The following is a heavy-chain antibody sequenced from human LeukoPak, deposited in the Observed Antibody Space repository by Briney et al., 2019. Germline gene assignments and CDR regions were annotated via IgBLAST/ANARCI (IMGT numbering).Heavy chain of an antibody. CDR2: ISWNSGSI. CDR1: GFTFDDYA. Sequence: GGSLRLSCAASGFTFDDYAMHWVRQAPGKGLEWVSGISWNSGSIGYADSVKGRFTISRDNAKNSLYLQMNSLRAEDTALYYCAKGGVAVAGSPSFDYWGQGTLVTVSP. D-gene: IGHD6-19*01. V-gene: IGHV3-9*01. CDR3: AKGGVAVAGSPSFDY. J-gene: IGHJ4*02.